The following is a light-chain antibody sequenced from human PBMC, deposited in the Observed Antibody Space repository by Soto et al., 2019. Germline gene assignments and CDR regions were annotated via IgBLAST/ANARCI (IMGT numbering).Light chain of an antibody. Sequence: QSVLTQPPSVSAAPGQKVTISCSGSSSNIGNNYVSWYQQVPGTAPKLLIYDNNRRPSGTPDRFSGSKSGTSATLGITGLQTGDEADYYCGTWDDSLSAVVFGGGTKLTVL. CDR3: GTWDDSLSAVV. CDR2: DNN. CDR1: SSNIGNNY. J-gene: IGLJ2*01. V-gene: IGLV1-51*01.